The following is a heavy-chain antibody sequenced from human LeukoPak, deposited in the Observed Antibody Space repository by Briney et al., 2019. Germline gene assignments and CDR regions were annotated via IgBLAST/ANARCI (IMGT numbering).Heavy chain of an antibody. CDR1: GGPFSGYY. CDR2: INHSGSP. V-gene: IGHV4-34*01. CDR3: ARDLSDYYGSGSYRPIDAFDI. J-gene: IGHJ3*02. Sequence: SETLSLTCAVYGGPFSGYYWSWIRQPPGKGLEWIGEINHSGSPNYNPSLKSRVTISIDTSKNQFSLKLSPVTAADTAAYYCARDLSDYYGSGSYRPIDAFDIWGQGTMVTVSS. D-gene: IGHD3-10*01.